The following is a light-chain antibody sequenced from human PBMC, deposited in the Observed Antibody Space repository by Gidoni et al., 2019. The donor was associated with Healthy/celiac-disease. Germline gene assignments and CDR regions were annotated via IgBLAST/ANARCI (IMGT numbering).Light chain of an antibody. CDR3: QQSYSTPQT. CDR2: AAS. V-gene: IGKV1-39*01. Sequence: DIQMTKPPSSLSASVGDRVTITCRASQSISSYLNWYQQKPGKAPKLLIYAASSLQSGVPSRFSGSGSGTDFTRTISSLQPEDFATYYCQQSYSTPQTFGQGTKLEIK. J-gene: IGKJ2*01. CDR1: QSISSY.